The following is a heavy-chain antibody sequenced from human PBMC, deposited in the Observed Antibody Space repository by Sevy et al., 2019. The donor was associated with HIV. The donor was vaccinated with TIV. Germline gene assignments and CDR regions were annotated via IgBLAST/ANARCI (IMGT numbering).Heavy chain of an antibody. V-gene: IGHV3-7*01. D-gene: IGHD3-16*01. CDR2: INQDGSEK. CDR1: GFTFNSYW. CDR3: AREGSSYVTYYNHYGMDV. J-gene: IGHJ6*02. Sequence: GESLKISCSTSGFTFNSYWLTWVRQAPGKGLEWVTNINQDGSEKNYVDSVKGRFTISRDNAQKSVFLQMRALRAADTGVYYCAREGSSYVTYYNHYGMDVWGQGTTVTVSS.